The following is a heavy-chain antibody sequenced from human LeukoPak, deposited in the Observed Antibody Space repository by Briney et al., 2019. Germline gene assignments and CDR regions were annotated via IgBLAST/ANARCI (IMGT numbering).Heavy chain of an antibody. D-gene: IGHD3-10*01. CDR3: ARPLVYYGSGSYYKPGWFDP. CDR2: IYPGDSDT. J-gene: IGHJ5*02. Sequence: GASLQISCEGSGYIFTSYWIGWVRQLPGKGLEWMGIIYPGDSDTRYSPSFQGQVTTSADKSISTAYLQWSSLKASDTAMYYCARPLVYYGSGSYYKPGWFDPWGRGTLVTVSS. V-gene: IGHV5-51*01. CDR1: GYIFTSYW.